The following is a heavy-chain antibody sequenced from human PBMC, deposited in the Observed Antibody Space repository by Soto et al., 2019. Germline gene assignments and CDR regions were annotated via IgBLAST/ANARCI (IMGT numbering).Heavy chain of an antibody. J-gene: IGHJ6*02. CDR2: ILNDGSNR. Sequence: QVQLVESGGGVVQPGRSPRLSCAASGFTFSNYGMHWVRQAPGKGLEWVAVILNDGSNRYHADSVKDRFTISRDNSKNMLYLQMNSLRAEETAVYYCARDDEYSGNGMDVWGQGTTVTVS. V-gene: IGHV3-33*01. D-gene: IGHD3-10*01. CDR3: ARDDEYSGNGMDV. CDR1: GFTFSNYG.